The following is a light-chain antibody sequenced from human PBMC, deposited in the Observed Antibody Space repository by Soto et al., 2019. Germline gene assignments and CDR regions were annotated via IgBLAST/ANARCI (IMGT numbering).Light chain of an antibody. Sequence: DIVMTQSPLSLPVTPGEPASISCRSSQSLLHSNGYNYLDWYLQKPGQSPQLLVYLGSNRASGGRDRFSGSGSGTDFTLKISRVEAGDVGVYYCMQALHTPWTVGQGTRVEIK. CDR2: LGS. CDR1: QSLLHSNGYNY. CDR3: MQALHTPWT. V-gene: IGKV2-28*01. J-gene: IGKJ1*01.